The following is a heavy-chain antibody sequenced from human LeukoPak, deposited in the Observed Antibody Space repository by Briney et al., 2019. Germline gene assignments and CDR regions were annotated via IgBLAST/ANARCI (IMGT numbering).Heavy chain of an antibody. V-gene: IGHV4-59*08. Sequence: SETLSLTCTVSGGSISSYYWSWIRQPPGKGLEWIGYIYYSGSTNYNPSLKSRVTMSVDTSKNQFSLKLSSVTAADTAVYYCARQISGSGWPYFDYWGQGTLVTVSS. CDR1: GGSISSYY. D-gene: IGHD6-19*01. J-gene: IGHJ4*02. CDR3: ARQISGSGWPYFDY. CDR2: IYYSGST.